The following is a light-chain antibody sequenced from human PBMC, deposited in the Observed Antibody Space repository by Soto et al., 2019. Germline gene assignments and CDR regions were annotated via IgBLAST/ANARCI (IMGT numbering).Light chain of an antibody. J-gene: IGLJ1*01. CDR2: SNT. Sequence: QSVLTQPPSLSGAPGQRVTISCTGSISNIGPGYDVHWYQHLPGTAPKLLIYSNTNLPSGVPDRFSGSRSGTSASLAITGLQAEDEADYYCQSYDSSLSGSVFGTGTKVTVL. CDR1: ISNIGPGYD. CDR3: QSYDSSLSGSV. V-gene: IGLV1-40*01.